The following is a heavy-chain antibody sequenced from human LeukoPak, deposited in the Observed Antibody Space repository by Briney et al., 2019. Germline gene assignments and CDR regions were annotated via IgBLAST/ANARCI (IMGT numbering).Heavy chain of an antibody. CDR1: GGSISTYY. V-gene: IGHV4-59*01. CDR3: ARGALVGASSGNWFDP. Sequence: SETLSLTCTVSGGSISTYYWNWIRQPPGKGLEWIGYIYYSGSTNYNPSLESRVTISVDTSKNQFSLKLSSVTAADTAVYYCARGALVGASSGNWFDPWGQGTLVTVSS. CDR2: IYYSGST. J-gene: IGHJ5*02. D-gene: IGHD1-26*01.